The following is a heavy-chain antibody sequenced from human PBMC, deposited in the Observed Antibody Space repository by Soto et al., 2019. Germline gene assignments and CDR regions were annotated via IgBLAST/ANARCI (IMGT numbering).Heavy chain of an antibody. CDR3: ARDRTIFGGLPYYYYYGMDV. J-gene: IGHJ6*02. CDR2: IYYSGST. CDR1: GGSISSGGYY. V-gene: IGHV4-31*03. D-gene: IGHD3-3*01. Sequence: PSETLSLTCTVSGGSISSGGYYWSWIRQHPGKGLEWIGYIYYSGSTYYNPSLKSRVTISVDTSKNQFSLKLSSVTAAGTAVYYCARDRTIFGGLPYYYYYGMDVWGQGTTVTVSS.